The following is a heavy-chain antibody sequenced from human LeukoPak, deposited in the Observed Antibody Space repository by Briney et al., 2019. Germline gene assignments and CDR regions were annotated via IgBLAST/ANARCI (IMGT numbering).Heavy chain of an antibody. J-gene: IGHJ4*02. CDR3: ARGLGYSYGFPGWY. D-gene: IGHD5-18*01. CDR1: GYTFTGYY. V-gene: IGHV1-2*02. Sequence: ASVKVSCKASGYTFTGYYMHWVRQAPGQGLEWMGWINPNSGGTNYAQKFQGRVTMTRDTSISTAYMELSSLRSEDTAVYYCARGLGYSYGFPGWYWGQGTLVTVSS. CDR2: INPNSGGT.